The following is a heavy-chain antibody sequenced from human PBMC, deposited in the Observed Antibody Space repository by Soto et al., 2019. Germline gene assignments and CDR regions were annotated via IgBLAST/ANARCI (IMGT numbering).Heavy chain of an antibody. J-gene: IGHJ4*02. CDR1: GGSFSGYY. Sequence: SETLSLTCAVYGGSFSGYYWSWIRQPPGKGLEWIGEINHSGSTNYNPSLKSRVTISVDTSKNQFSLKLSSVTAADTAVYYCARGPGVDTAMGVDYWGQGTLVTVSS. CDR3: ARGPGVDTAMGVDY. V-gene: IGHV4-34*01. D-gene: IGHD5-18*01. CDR2: INHSGST.